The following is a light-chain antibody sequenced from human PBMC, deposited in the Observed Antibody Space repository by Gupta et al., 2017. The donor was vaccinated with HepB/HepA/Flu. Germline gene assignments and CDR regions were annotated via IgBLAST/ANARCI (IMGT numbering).Light chain of an antibody. Sequence: EIVLTQSPGTLSLSPGERATLSRRASQSVISNYLAWYQQKPGQAPRLLIYGASTRATGIPDRFSGSGSGTDFTLTINRLEPEDFAVFYCQQDGSSPQTFGQGTKVEIK. CDR3: QQDGSSPQT. CDR2: GAS. J-gene: IGKJ1*01. V-gene: IGKV3-20*01. CDR1: QSVISNY.